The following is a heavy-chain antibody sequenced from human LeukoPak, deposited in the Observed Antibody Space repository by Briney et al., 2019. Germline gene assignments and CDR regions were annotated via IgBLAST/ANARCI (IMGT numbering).Heavy chain of an antibody. Sequence: GGSLRLSCAASGFTFSSYSMNWVRQAPGKGLEWVSSISSSSSYIYYADSVKGRFTISRDNAKNSLYLQVNSLRAEDTAVYYCARERRDMVRGVTPPPFDYWGQGTLVTVSS. CDR1: GFTFSSYS. CDR2: ISSSSSYI. V-gene: IGHV3-21*01. D-gene: IGHD3-10*01. CDR3: ARERRDMVRGVTPPPFDY. J-gene: IGHJ4*02.